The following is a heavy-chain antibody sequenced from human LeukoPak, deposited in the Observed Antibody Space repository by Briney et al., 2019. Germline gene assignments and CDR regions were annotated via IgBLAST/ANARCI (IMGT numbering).Heavy chain of an antibody. CDR1: GFTFSSYS. CDR2: ISSGSSYI. CDR3: AREGVGSSSSHYYYYYGMDV. D-gene: IGHD6-6*01. Sequence: GGSLRLSCAASGFTFSSYSMNWVRQAPGKGLEWVSSISSGSSYIYYADSVKGRFTISRDNAKNSLYLQMNSLRAEDTAVYYCAREGVGSSSSHYYYYYGMDVWGQGTTVTVSS. J-gene: IGHJ6*02. V-gene: IGHV3-21*01.